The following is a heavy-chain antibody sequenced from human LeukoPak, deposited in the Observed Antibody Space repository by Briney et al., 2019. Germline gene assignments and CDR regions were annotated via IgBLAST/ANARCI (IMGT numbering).Heavy chain of an antibody. D-gene: IGHD1-20*01. CDR3: ATLTGTTFDF. CDR1: GYSFRDYY. V-gene: IGHV1-2*02. Sequence: ASVKVSCEASGYSFRDYYIHWVRQAPGQGLEWMGCITPNSGGTNYPQKFQGRVTMTRDTSISTAYMELSDLKSDDTAIYYCATLTGTTFDFWGQGTLVTVSS. J-gene: IGHJ4*02. CDR2: ITPNSGGT.